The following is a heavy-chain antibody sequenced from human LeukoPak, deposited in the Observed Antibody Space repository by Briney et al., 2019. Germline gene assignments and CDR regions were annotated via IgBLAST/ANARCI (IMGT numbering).Heavy chain of an antibody. J-gene: IGHJ3*02. CDR2: IYHSGST. CDR3: ARDLITMVRGVIHDAFDI. V-gene: IGHV4-38-2*02. D-gene: IGHD3-10*01. CDR1: GYSISSGYY. Sequence: PSETLSLTCTVSGYSISSGYYWGWIRQPPGKGLEWIGSIYHSGSTYYNPSLKSRVTISVDTSKNQFSLKLSSVTAADTAVYYCARDLITMVRGVIHDAFDIWGQGTMVTVSS.